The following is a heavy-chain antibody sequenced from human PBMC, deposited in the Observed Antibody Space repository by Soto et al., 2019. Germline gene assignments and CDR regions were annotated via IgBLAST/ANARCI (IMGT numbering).Heavy chain of an antibody. V-gene: IGHV1-3*01. CDR3: ARDRRIDYGDHVDAFDI. J-gene: IGHJ3*02. CDR1: GYTFTIYA. Sequence: GASVKVSCKASGYTFTIYAMHWVRQAPGQRLEWMGWINAGNGNTKYSQKFQGRVTITRDTSASTAYMELSSLRSEDTAVYYCARDRRIDYGDHVDAFDIWGQGTMVTVSS. CDR2: INAGNGNT. D-gene: IGHD4-17*01.